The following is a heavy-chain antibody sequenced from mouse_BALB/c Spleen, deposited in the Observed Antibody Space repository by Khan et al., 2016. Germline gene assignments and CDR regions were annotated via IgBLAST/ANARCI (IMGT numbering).Heavy chain of an antibody. J-gene: IGHJ3*01. D-gene: IGHD2-12*01. CDR1: GFSLTGYG. V-gene: IGHV2-6-7*01. Sequence: QVQLQESGPGLVAPSQSLSITCTVSGFSLTGYGVNWVRQPPGKGLEWLGKIWGDGRTDYNSALKSRVSISKDNSKSQVFLKMNSLQTDDTANYYCSSDYDWFAYWGQGTLVIVSA. CDR2: IWGDGRT. CDR3: SSDYDWFAY.